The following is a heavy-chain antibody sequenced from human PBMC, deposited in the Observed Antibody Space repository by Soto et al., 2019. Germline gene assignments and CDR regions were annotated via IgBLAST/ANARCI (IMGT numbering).Heavy chain of an antibody. J-gene: IGHJ4*02. Sequence: SETLSLTCTVSGGSISSYYWSWIRQPPGKGLEWIGYIYYSGSTNYNPSLKSRVTISVDTSKNQFSLKLSSVTAADTAVYYCARHVYGDYFDYWGQGTLVTVS. CDR3: ARHVYGDYFDY. CDR2: IYYSGST. V-gene: IGHV4-59*08. CDR1: GGSISSYY. D-gene: IGHD4-17*01.